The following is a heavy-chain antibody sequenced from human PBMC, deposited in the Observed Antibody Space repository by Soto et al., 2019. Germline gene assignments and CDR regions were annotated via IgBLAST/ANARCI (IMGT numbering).Heavy chain of an antibody. D-gene: IGHD3-22*01. CDR2: ISYDGSNK. V-gene: IGHV3-30*03. CDR3: AREADFASSGYVLDY. Sequence: GGSLRLSCAASGFTFSSYGMHWVRQAPGKGLEWVAVISYDGSNKYYADSVKGRFTISRDNSKNTLYLQMNSLRADDTAVYYCAREADFASSGYVLDYWGRGTLVTVSS. CDR1: GFTFSSYG. J-gene: IGHJ4*02.